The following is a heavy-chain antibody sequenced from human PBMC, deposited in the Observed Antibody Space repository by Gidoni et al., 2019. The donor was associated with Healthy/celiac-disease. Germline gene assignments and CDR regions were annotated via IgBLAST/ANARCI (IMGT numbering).Heavy chain of an antibody. J-gene: IGHJ3*02. CDR3: ARDGYGDYRDAFDI. Sequence: QVQLVQSGAEVKKPGSSVKVPCKASEATFRSCAISWVRQAPGPGLEWMGGIIPIFGTANYAQKFQGRVTITADESTSTAYMELSSLRSEDTAVYYCARDGYGDYRDAFDIWGQGTMVTVSS. CDR1: EATFRSCA. D-gene: IGHD4-17*01. V-gene: IGHV1-69*01. CDR2: IIPIFGTA.